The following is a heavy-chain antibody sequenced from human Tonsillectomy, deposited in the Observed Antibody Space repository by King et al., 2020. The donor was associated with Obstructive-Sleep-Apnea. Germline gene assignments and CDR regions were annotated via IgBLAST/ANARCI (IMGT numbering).Heavy chain of an antibody. Sequence: VQLVESGGGLVQPGRSLRLSCTASGFTFGDYAMSWFRQAPGKGLEWVGFIRSKAYGGTTEYAASVKGRFTISRDDSKSIAYLQMNSLKTEDTAVYYCTRPQSKYCSGGSCSGDYWGQGTLVTVSS. V-gene: IGHV3-49*03. CDR3: TRPQSKYCSGGSCSGDY. CDR1: GFTFGDYA. D-gene: IGHD2-15*01. CDR2: IRSKAYGGTT. J-gene: IGHJ4*02.